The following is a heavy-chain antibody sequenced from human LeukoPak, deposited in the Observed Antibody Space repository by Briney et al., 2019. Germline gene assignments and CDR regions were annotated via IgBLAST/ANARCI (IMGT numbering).Heavy chain of an antibody. CDR2: IYTSGST. V-gene: IGHV4-61*02. CDR1: GGSISSGSYY. CDR3: ARAAMVRANYYYYYYYMDV. J-gene: IGHJ6*03. D-gene: IGHD3-10*01. Sequence: PSETLSPTCTVSGGSISSGSYYWSWIRQPAGKGLEWIGRIYTSGSTNYNPSLKSRVTISVDTSKNQFSLKLSSVTAADTAVYYCARAAMVRANYYYYYYYMDVWGKGTTVTVSS.